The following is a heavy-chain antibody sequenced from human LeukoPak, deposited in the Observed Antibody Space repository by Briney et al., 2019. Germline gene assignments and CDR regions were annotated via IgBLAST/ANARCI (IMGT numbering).Heavy chain of an antibody. D-gene: IGHD1-26*01. CDR2: INPNSGGT. Sequence: ASVKVSCKASGYTFTGYYMHWVRQAPGQGLEWMGWINPNSGGTNYAQRFQGRVTMTRDTSISTAYMELSRLRSDDTAVYCCASGLIVGATIPDYWGQGTLVTVSS. CDR1: GYTFTGYY. CDR3: ASGLIVGATIPDY. J-gene: IGHJ4*02. V-gene: IGHV1-2*02.